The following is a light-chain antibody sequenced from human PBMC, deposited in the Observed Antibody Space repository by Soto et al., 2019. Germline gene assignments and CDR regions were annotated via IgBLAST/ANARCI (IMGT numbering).Light chain of an antibody. V-gene: IGKV3-11*01. CDR2: QTS. CDR1: QYINTR. CDR3: HQRPCWPRT. J-gene: IGKJ1*01. Sequence: SPATVSSITAERVTLSCRASQYINTRLAWYQHRPGQAPRLLIYQTSIRAAGIPARFSASGSGTDFTLTISDVQPEDFALYYCHQRPCWPRTFCQGTKVDIK.